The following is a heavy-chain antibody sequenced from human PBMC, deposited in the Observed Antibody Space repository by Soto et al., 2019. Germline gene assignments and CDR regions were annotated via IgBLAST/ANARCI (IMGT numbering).Heavy chain of an antibody. CDR2: IKQYGSEK. D-gene: IGHD2-2*01. J-gene: IGHJ4*02. V-gene: IGHV3-7*05. CDR1: GFTFSSYW. CDR3: ARDGSGYCSSTSCQYRGGSWYDATYYFDY. Sequence: GGSLRLSCAASGFTFSSYWMSRVRQAPGKGLEWVANIKQYGSEKYYVDSVKGRFTISRDNAKNSLYLQMNSLGAEETAVYYCARDGSGYCSSTSCQYRGGSWYDATYYFDYWGQGTLVTVSS.